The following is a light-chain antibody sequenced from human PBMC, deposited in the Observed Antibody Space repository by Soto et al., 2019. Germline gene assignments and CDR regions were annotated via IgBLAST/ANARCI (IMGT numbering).Light chain of an antibody. CDR3: QQDAKLPPRVT. V-gene: IGKV1-33*01. CDR1: QGISNY. CDR2: DAS. J-gene: IGKJ2*01. Sequence: DIQMTQSPSSLSSSVGDRVTLTCQASQGISNYLDWYQQKPGQAPKLLIYDASNWETGIPSRFSGSGSGTDCTFSISSLQPEDSATYYFQQDAKLPPRVTFGQGTKLEIK.